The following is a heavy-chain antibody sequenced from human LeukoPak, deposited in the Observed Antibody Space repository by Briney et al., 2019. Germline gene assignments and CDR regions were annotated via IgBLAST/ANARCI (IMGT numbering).Heavy chain of an antibody. CDR3: ATWSSSSGEVY. D-gene: IGHD6-6*01. CDR1: GGSVSSGGWY. Sequence: SETLSLTCTVSGGSVSSGGWYWSWIRQPAGKGLEWIGRVYSDESTIYNPSLKSRVTISVDTSRNQFSLNLSSATAADTAVYYCATWSSSSGEVYWGQGTLVTASS. J-gene: IGHJ4*02. V-gene: IGHV4-61*02. CDR2: VYSDEST.